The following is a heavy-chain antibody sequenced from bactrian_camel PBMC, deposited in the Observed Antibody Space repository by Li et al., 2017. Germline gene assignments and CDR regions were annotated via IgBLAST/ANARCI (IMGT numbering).Heavy chain of an antibody. Sequence: VQLVESGGGLVQPGGSLRLSCEASGFKFSSFDMSWVRQAPGKGLEWVSNISGGGGTTFYADSVKGRFTISRDNAKNTVYLQMNSLKPEDPAVYYCVRDYGGSSLVRFGYWGQGTQVTVS. CDR1: GFKFSSFD. D-gene: IGHD6*01. J-gene: IGHJ6*01. CDR2: ISGGGGTT. V-gene: IGHV3S35*01. CDR3: VRDYGGSSLVRFGY.